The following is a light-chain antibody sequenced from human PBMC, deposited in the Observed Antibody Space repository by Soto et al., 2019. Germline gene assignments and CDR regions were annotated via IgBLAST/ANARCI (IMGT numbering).Light chain of an antibody. J-gene: IGKJ4*01. CDR3: QQRSNWPPLLT. CDR1: QSVSSY. CDR2: DAS. V-gene: IGKV3-11*01. Sequence: EIVLTQSPATLSLSPGERATLSCRASQSVSSYLAWYQQKPGQAPRLLIYDASNRATGIPARFSGSGSGTDFTLTISRLRPEDFAVYYCQQRSNWPPLLTFGGGTKVEIK.